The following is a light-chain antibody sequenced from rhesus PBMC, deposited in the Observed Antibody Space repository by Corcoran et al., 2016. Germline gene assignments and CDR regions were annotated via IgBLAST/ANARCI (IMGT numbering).Light chain of an antibody. J-gene: IGKJ1*01. CDR1: QGISSY. CDR2: AAS. Sequence: DIQMTQSPSSLSASVGDTVTITCRASQGISSYLNWFQQHPGKAPKLLIYAASSLESGVPSRFSGSGSWTEFTLTISSLQPEEFAAYYCLQHNSYPWTFGQGTKVEIK. V-gene: IGKV1-28*01. CDR3: LQHNSYPWT.